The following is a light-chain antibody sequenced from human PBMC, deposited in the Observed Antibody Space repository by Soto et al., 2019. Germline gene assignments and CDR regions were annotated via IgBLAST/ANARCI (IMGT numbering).Light chain of an antibody. CDR3: QGRSNWSPIT. V-gene: IGKV3D-20*02. J-gene: IGKJ5*01. CDR2: GAS. CDR1: QSVSSSY. Sequence: ELVLTQSPGTLSLSPGERATLSCRAGQSVSSSYLAWYQRIPGQAPRLLIYGASSRATGIPYRFSGSGSGTDFTLTISSLEPEDFAVYYCQGRSNWSPITFGQGTRLEIK.